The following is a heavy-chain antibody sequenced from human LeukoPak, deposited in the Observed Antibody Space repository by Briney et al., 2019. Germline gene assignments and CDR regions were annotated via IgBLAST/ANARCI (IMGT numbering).Heavy chain of an antibody. CDR3: ARTLFEDGMDV. D-gene: IGHD2-21*01. V-gene: IGHV3-53*01. CDR2: IYSGGST. J-gene: IGHJ6*02. Sequence: GGSLTLSCAASGFTVSSNYMSWVRQAPPKGLEWVSVIYSGGSTYYADSVTGRFTISRDNSKNTLYLQMNSLRAEDTAVYYCARTLFEDGMDVWGQGTTVTVSS. CDR1: GFTVSSNY.